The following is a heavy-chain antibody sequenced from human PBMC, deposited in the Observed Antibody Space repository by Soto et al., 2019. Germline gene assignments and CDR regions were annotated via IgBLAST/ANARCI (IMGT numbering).Heavy chain of an antibody. CDR2: INAGNGNT. CDR3: ARKIAAAGTLVPFDY. J-gene: IGHJ4*02. V-gene: IGHV1-3*01. CDR1: GYTFTSYA. D-gene: IGHD6-13*01. Sequence: ASVKVSCKASGYTFTSYAMHWVRQAPGQRLEWMGWINAGNGNTKYSQKFQGRVTITRDTSASTAYMELSSLRSEDTAVYYCARKIAAAGTLVPFDYWAQGTLVTVSS.